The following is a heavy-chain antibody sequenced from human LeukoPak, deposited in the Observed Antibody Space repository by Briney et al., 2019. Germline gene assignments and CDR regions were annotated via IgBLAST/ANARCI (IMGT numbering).Heavy chain of an antibody. CDR3: TLCVRGIDPFDI. D-gene: IGHD3-10*02. J-gene: IGHJ3*02. CDR2: INHSRST. CDR1: GGSFSSYS. Sequence: SETLSLTCAVYGGSFSSYSWSWIRQPPGKGLEWIGEINHSRSTNYNPSLKSRVTISVDTSKNQFFLKLSSVTAADTAVYYCTLCVRGIDPFDIWGQGTMVTVSP. V-gene: IGHV4-34*01.